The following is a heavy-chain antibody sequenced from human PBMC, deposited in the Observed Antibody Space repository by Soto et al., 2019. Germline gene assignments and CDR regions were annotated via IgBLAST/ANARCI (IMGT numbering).Heavy chain of an antibody. J-gene: IGHJ5*02. Sequence: SETLSLTCVVSCDSISSGGYSWSCIRQPPGKGLEWIGYIYHSGSTYYNPSLKSRVTISIDRSKNQFSLKLSSVTAADTAVYYCARFYGDYNNWFDPWGQGTLVTVSS. D-gene: IGHD4-17*01. CDR3: ARFYGDYNNWFDP. V-gene: IGHV4-30-2*01. CDR1: CDSISSGGYS. CDR2: IYHSGST.